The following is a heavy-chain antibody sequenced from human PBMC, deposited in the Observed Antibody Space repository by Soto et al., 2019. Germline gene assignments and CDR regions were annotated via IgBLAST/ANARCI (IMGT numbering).Heavy chain of an antibody. CDR1: GFTFSDYY. CDR2: ISSSGSTI. V-gene: IGHV3-11*01. Sequence: QEQLVESGGGLVKPGGSLRLSCAASGFTFSDYYMSWIRQAPGKGLEWVSYISSSGSTIYYADSVKGRFTISRDNAKNSLYLQMNSLRAEDTAVYYCARDAPSWEQQLATFDYWGQGTLVTVSS. D-gene: IGHD6-13*01. J-gene: IGHJ4*02. CDR3: ARDAPSWEQQLATFDY.